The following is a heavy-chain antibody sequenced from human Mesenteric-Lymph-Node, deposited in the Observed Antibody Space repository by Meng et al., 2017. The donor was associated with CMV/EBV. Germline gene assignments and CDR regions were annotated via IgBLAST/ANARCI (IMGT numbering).Heavy chain of an antibody. CDR1: GFTFTSYG. Sequence: GESLKISCAASGFTFTSYGIHWVRQAPGKGPEWVAFMRYDGINTYYADSVKGRFTISRDISKSTMYLQMNSLRAEDTAVYYCARGGEFGYVGMDVWGQGTTVTVSS. J-gene: IGHJ6*02. CDR3: ARGGEFGYVGMDV. CDR2: MRYDGINT. D-gene: IGHD3-10*01. V-gene: IGHV3-30*02.